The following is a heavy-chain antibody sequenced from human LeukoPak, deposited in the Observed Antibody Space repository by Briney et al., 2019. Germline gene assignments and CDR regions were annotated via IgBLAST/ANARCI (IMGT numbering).Heavy chain of an antibody. Sequence: SQTLSLTCAISGDSVSSNIAAWNWIRQSPSRGLEWLGRTYYRSKWYSDYAVSVRSRLTINADTSRNQFSLQMNSVTPEDTAVYYCASAGFRAFQIWGRGTTVTVSS. D-gene: IGHD3-9*01. CDR1: GDSVSSNIAA. CDR3: ASAGFRAFQI. V-gene: IGHV6-1*01. J-gene: IGHJ3*02. CDR2: TYYRSKWYS.